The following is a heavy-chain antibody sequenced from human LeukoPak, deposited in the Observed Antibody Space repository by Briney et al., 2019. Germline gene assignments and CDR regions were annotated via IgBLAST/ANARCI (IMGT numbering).Heavy chain of an antibody. J-gene: IGHJ3*02. CDR1: GFFFSSYS. CDR2: ISSSSSYI. Sequence: PGGALRLSCAAAGFFFSSYSMNWVRQAPGKGLEWVASISSSSSYIYYADSVKGRFTISRDNAKNSLYLQMNSLRAEDTAVYYCAREAAAAFDAFDIWGQGTMVTVSS. V-gene: IGHV3-21*01. CDR3: AREAAAAFDAFDI. D-gene: IGHD6-13*01.